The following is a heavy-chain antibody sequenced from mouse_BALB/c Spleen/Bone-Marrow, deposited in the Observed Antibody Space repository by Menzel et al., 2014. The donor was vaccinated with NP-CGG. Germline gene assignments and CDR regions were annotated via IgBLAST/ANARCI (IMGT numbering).Heavy chain of an antibody. D-gene: IGHD2-10*02. V-gene: IGHV1-61*01. CDR2: IDPSDSEI. CDR1: GYTFTGYW. CDR3: VRKYGKGGDY. Sequence: QVQLQQPGAEVVRPGASVKLSCKASGYTFTGYWMNWVKQRPGQGLEWIGMIDPSDSEIHYNQMFKDKTTLTVDKSSSTAYMQLSSLTSDDSAVYYCVRKYGKGGDYWGQGTTLTVSS. J-gene: IGHJ2*01.